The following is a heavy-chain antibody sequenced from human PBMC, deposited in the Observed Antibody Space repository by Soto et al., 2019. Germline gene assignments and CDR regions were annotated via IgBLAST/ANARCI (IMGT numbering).Heavy chain of an antibody. J-gene: IGHJ4*02. D-gene: IGHD6-13*01. Sequence: GGSLRLSCAASGFTFSSYSMNWVRQAPGKGLEWVSSISSSSSYIYYADSVKGRFTISRDNAKNSLYLQMNSLRAEDTAVYYCASHSSSWYGLVDYWGQGTLVTVSS. V-gene: IGHV3-21*01. CDR1: GFTFSSYS. CDR2: ISSSSSYI. CDR3: ASHSSSWYGLVDY.